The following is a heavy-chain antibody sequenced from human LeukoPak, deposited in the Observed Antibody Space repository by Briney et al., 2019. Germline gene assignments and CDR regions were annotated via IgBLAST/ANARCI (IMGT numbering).Heavy chain of an antibody. CDR1: GFTFSSYG. D-gene: IGHD4-11*01. J-gene: IGHJ3*02. V-gene: IGHV3-30*02. Sequence: PGGSLRLSCAASGFTFSSYGMHWVRQAPGKGLEWVAFIRYDGSNKYYADSVKGRFTISRDNSKNTLYLQMNSLGAEDTAVYYCAKDGGYSNPWDDAFDIWGQGTMVTVSS. CDR2: IRYDGSNK. CDR3: AKDGGYSNPWDDAFDI.